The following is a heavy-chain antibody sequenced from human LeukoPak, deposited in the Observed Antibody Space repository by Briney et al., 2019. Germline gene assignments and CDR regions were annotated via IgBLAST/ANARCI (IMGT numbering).Heavy chain of an antibody. D-gene: IGHD5-24*01. V-gene: IGHV4-4*07. CDR2: IYTSGST. J-gene: IGHJ4*02. CDR1: GGSISSYY. Sequence: SETLSLTCTVSGGSISSYYWSWIRQPAGKGLEWIGRIYTSGSTNYNPSLKSRVTISVDTSKNQFSLKLSSVTAADTAVYYCARAKGKMATTHFDYWGQGTLVTVSS. CDR3: ARAKGKMATTHFDY.